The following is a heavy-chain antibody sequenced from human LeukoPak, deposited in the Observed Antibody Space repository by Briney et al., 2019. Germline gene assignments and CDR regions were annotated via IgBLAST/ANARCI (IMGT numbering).Heavy chain of an antibody. D-gene: IGHD2/OR15-2a*01. CDR3: AKVKYSWFDP. CDR1: GSTFSDFY. CDR2: ISGDGTTI. Sequence: GGSLRLSCTASGSTFSDFYMSWVRQAPGKGLEWVSYISGDGTTIYYADSVRGRFTVSRDNAKNSLFLQMNSLRAEDTAVYYCAKVKYSWFDPWGQGTLVTVSS. V-gene: IGHV3-11*01. J-gene: IGHJ5*02.